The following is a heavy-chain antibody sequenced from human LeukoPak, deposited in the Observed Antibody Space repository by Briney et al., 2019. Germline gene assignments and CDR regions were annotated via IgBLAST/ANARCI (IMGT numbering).Heavy chain of an antibody. CDR2: IRYDGSNK. Sequence: GGSLRLSCAASGFTFSSYGMHWVRQAPGKGLEWVAFIRYDGSNKYYADSVKGRFTISRDNSKNTLYLQMNSLRAEDTAVYYCAKDQYCSSTSCYSALNYYMDVWGKGTTVTISS. J-gene: IGHJ6*03. V-gene: IGHV3-30*02. D-gene: IGHD2-2*01. CDR1: GFTFSSYG. CDR3: AKDQYCSSTSCYSALNYYMDV.